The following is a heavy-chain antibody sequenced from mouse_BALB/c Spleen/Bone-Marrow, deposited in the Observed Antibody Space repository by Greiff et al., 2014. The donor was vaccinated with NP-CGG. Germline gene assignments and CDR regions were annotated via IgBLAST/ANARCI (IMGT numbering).Heavy chain of an antibody. CDR1: GFTFSDYY. Sequence: DVHLVESGGGLVKPGGSLKLSCAASGFTFSDYYIYWLRQTPEERLEWVATISDGGNYSYYPDSVKGRFTISRDNAKNNLYLQMSSLKSEDTAMYYCARSRMRYGAMDYWGQGTSVTVFS. V-gene: IGHV5-4*02. CDR2: ISDGGNYS. CDR3: ARSRMRYGAMDY. D-gene: IGHD2-10*02. J-gene: IGHJ4*01.